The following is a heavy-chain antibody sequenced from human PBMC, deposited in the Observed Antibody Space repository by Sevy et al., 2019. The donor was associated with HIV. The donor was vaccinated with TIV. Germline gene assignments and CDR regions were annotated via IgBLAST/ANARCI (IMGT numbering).Heavy chain of an antibody. CDR1: GFTFTNYG. CDR3: AKEWTLLSDWYGEFDY. CDR2: ISNSGANT. Sequence: GGSLRLSCAASGFTFTNYGMHWVRQAPGKGLEWVSGISNSGANTYYADSVRGRFTVSRDNSKNTVYRQLNSLRAEDTAIYYCAKEWTLLSDWYGEFDYWGQGTLVTVS. V-gene: IGHV3-23*01. J-gene: IGHJ4*02. D-gene: IGHD6-19*01.